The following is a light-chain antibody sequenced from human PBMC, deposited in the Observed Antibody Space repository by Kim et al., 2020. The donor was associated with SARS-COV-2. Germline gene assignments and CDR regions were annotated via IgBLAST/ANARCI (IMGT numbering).Light chain of an antibody. CDR1: SGHSNNV. CDR2: LNPDGSH. J-gene: IGLJ2*01. V-gene: IGLV4-69*01. CDR3: QTWGTGIVV. Sequence: PVKLTCTLSSGHSNNVIAWHQQQPEKGPRYLMKLNPDGSHNKGDGIPDRFSGSSSGAERHLTISSLQSEDEADYYCQTWGTGIVVFGGGTQLTVL.